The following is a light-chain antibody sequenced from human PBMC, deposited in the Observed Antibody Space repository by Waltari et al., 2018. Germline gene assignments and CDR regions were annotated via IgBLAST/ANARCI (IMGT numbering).Light chain of an antibody. V-gene: IGLV2-14*01. J-gene: IGLJ1*01. Sequence: QSALPQPASLPVSPGASNTLALPATRRAVGGPPYLSWYQQHPVKAPKLMIYDVSKRPSGVSNRFSGSKSGNTASLTISGLQAEDEADYYCSSYTSSSYVFGTGTKVTVL. CDR1: RRAVGGPPY. CDR3: SSYTSSSYV. CDR2: DVS.